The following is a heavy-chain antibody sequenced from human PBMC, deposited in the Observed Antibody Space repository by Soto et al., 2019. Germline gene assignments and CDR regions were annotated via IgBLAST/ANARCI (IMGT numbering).Heavy chain of an antibody. CDR2: ISGSGGST. J-gene: IGHJ4*02. D-gene: IGHD3-3*01. CDR3: ARSTGDPLVTIFGVVIIGFDY. CDR1: GFTFSSYA. Sequence: PGGSLRLSCAASGFTFSSYAMSWVRQAPGKGLEWVSAISGSGGSTYYADSVKGRFTISRDNSKNTLYLQMNSLRAEDTAVYYCARSTGDPLVTIFGVVIIGFDYWGQGTLVTVSS. V-gene: IGHV3-23*01.